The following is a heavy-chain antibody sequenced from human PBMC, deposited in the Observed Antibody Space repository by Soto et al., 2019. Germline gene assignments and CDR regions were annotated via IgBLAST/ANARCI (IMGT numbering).Heavy chain of an antibody. D-gene: IGHD2-15*01. V-gene: IGHV5-51*01. Sequence: RGESLKISCKGSGYGFSIHWVAWLRQMPGKGLEWVGIIYPGNSNTMYSPSFQSQVTISADTALRTTYLQWDPLTPSDTAIYFCASDSHCDGGNCPMCGFDMWGQGTMVTVSS. CDR1: GYGFSIHW. CDR2: IYPGNSNT. J-gene: IGHJ3*02. CDR3: ASDSHCDGGNCPMCGFDM.